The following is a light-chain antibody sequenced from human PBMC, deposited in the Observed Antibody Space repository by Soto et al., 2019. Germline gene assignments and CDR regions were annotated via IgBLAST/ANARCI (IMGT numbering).Light chain of an antibody. J-gene: IGLJ1*01. CDR2: DVS. CDR3: SSYSSSTTRGV. Sequence: QSALTQPASVSGSPGQSITISCTGTSSDVGGYNYVSWYQQHPGKAPKLMIYDVSDRPSGVSYRFSGSKSGNTASLTISGLQAEDEADYYCSSYSSSTTRGVFGTGTKLTVL. V-gene: IGLV2-14*01. CDR1: SSDVGGYNY.